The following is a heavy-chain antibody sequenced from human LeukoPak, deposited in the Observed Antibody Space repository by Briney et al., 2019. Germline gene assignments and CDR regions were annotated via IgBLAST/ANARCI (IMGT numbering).Heavy chain of an antibody. D-gene: IGHD5-24*01. CDR2: ISWDGGST. J-gene: IGHJ4*02. CDR1: GFTFDDYT. Sequence: PGGSLRLSCASSGFTFDDYTMHWVRQAPGKGLEWVSLISWDGGSTYYADSVKGRFTISRDNSKNSLYLQMNSLRTEDTALYYCAKSRQGRRDLFDYWGQGTLVTVSS. V-gene: IGHV3-43*01. CDR3: AKSRQGRRDLFDY.